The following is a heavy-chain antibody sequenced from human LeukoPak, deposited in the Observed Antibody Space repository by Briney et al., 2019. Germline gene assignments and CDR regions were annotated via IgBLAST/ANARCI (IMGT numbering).Heavy chain of an antibody. CDR3: ARDTPVVVPAANNWFDP. Sequence: ASVKVSCKASGYTFTGYYMHWVRQAPGQGLEWMGWINPNSGGTNYAQKFQGRVTMTKDTSISTAYMELSRLRSDDTAVYYCARDTPVVVPAANNWFDPWGQGTLVTVSS. CDR1: GYTFTGYY. J-gene: IGHJ5*02. V-gene: IGHV1-2*02. D-gene: IGHD2-2*01. CDR2: INPNSGGT.